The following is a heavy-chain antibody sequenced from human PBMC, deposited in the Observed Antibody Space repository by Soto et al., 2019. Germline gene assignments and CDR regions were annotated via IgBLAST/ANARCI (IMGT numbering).Heavy chain of an antibody. D-gene: IGHD3-10*01. J-gene: IGHJ4*02. Sequence: QVQLVQSGAEVKKPGSSVKVYCTASGGTFNSYTINSARQAPGQRLEWVGRVNPIGGMSSPASKFQGRVPMTAPKATSKAYLALTMVKSAAWAVYGCATSYGSMSTDSHYWGQGTLVTVSS. CDR1: GGTFNSYT. V-gene: IGHV1-69*02. CDR2: VNPIGGMS. CDR3: ATSYGSMSTDSHY.